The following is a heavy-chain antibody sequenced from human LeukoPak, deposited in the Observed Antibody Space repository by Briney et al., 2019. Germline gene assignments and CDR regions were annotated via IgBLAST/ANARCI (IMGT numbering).Heavy chain of an antibody. CDR1: GYTFTSYG. J-gene: IGHJ6*03. CDR2: ISAYNGNT. D-gene: IGHD6-13*01. V-gene: IGHV1-18*01. Sequence: ASVKVSCKASGYTFTSYGISWVRQAPGQGLEWMGWISAYNGNTNYAQKLQGRVTMTTDTSTSTAYMELRSLRSDDTAVYYCARWVESQQLLNYYYYYYMTSGAKGPRSPSP. CDR3: ARWVESQQLLNYYYYYYMTS.